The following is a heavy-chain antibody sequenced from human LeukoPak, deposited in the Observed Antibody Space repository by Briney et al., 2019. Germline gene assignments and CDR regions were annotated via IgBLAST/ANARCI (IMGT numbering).Heavy chain of an antibody. D-gene: IGHD6-19*01. CDR2: IYHSGST. J-gene: IGHJ4*02. Sequence: PSETLSLTCAVSGGSISSSNWWSWVRQPPGKGLEWIGEIYHSGSTNYNPSLKSRVTISVDKSKNQFSLKLSSVSAAVTAVYYCASTPGSSGWYPYYFDYWGQGTLVTVSS. CDR1: GGSISSSNW. CDR3: ASTPGSSGWYPYYFDY. V-gene: IGHV4-4*02.